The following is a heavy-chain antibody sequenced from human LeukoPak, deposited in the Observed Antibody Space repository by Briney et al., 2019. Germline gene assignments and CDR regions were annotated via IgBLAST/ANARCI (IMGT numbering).Heavy chain of an antibody. CDR2: IYTSGST. D-gene: IGHD3-22*01. CDR3: ARDSYDSSGYYPYYFDY. J-gene: IGHJ4*02. Sequence: GSLRLSCAASGFTFSSYAMSWIRQPAGKGLEWIGRIYTSGSTNYNPSLKSRVTMSVDTSKNQFSLKLSSVTAADTAVYYCARDSYDSSGYYPYYFDYWGQGTLVTVSS. V-gene: IGHV4-4*07. CDR1: GFTFSSYA.